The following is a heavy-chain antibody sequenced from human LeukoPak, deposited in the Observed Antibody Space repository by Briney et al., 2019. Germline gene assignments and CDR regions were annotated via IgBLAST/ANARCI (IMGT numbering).Heavy chain of an antibody. CDR3: AKEGSSGWTNYYYYGMDV. D-gene: IGHD6-19*01. Sequence: GGSLRLSCAASGFTFSSYSMNWVRQAPGKGLEWVSYISSSSSTIYYADSVKGRFTISRDNAKNSLYLQMNSLRAEDTAVYYCAKEGSSGWTNYYYYGMDVWGQGTTVTVSS. CDR2: ISSSSSTI. J-gene: IGHJ6*02. V-gene: IGHV3-48*01. CDR1: GFTFSSYS.